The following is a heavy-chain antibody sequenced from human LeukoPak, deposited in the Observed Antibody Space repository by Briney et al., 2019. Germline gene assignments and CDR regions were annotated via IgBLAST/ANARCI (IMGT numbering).Heavy chain of an antibody. J-gene: IGHJ4*02. Sequence: SLRLSCAASGFTFSSYAMHWVRQAPGKGLEWVAVISYDGSNKYYADSVKGRFTISRDNSKNTLYLQMNSLRAEDTAVYYCAKVTRFLMYYFDYWGQGALVTVSS. CDR1: GFTFSSYA. CDR3: AKVTRFLMYYFDY. D-gene: IGHD2/OR15-2a*01. V-gene: IGHV3-30-3*01. CDR2: ISYDGSNK.